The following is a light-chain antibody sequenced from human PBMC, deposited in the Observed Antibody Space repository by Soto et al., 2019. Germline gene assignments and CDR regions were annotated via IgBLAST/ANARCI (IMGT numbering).Light chain of an antibody. CDR3: SSYTSSTTWV. V-gene: IGLV2-14*01. CDR2: EVS. Sequence: QSALTQPASVSASPGQSITISCSGTSSDVGGYNYVSWYQQYPGKAPKLMIYEVSNRPSGVSYRFSGSKSGNTASLTISGLQAEDEADYYCSSYTSSTTWVFGGGTKLTVL. J-gene: IGLJ3*02. CDR1: SSDVGGYNY.